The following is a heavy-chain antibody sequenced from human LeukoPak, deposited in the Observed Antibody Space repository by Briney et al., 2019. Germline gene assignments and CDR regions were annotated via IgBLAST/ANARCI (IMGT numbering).Heavy chain of an antibody. V-gene: IGHV1-2*06. D-gene: IGHD5-18*01. CDR2: INLNSGGT. CDR3: ARDGGYSYGYGMDV. Sequence: ASVKVSCKASGYTFTGYYMHWVRQAPGQGLEWMGRINLNSGGTNYAQKFQGRVTMTRDTSISTAYMELSRLRSDDTAVYYCARDGGYSYGYGMDVWGQGTTVTVSS. J-gene: IGHJ6*02. CDR1: GYTFTGYY.